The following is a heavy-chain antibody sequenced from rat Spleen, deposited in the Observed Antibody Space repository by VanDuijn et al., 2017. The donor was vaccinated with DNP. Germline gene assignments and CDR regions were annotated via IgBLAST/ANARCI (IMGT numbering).Heavy chain of an antibody. J-gene: IGHJ1*01. Sequence: EVQLVESGGGLVRPGRSLKLSCAASGFIFSNYDMAWVRQAPKKGLEWVASISYEGSSTYYGDSVKGRFTISRDNAKSTLYLQMNSLRSEDTATYYCARHFQDWYFDFWGPGTMVTVSS. CDR2: ISYEGSST. CDR1: GFIFSNYD. CDR3: ARHFQDWYFDF. V-gene: IGHV5-22*01.